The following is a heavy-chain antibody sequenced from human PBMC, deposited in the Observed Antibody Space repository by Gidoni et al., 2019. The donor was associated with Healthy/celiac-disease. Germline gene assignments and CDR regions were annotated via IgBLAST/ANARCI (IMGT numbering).Heavy chain of an antibody. Sequence: QVQLVESGRGVVQPATSLRLSCAASGFTFSSCGMHWVRQAPGKGLEWVADIWYDGSNKNYADSVKGRFTISRDNSKNTLYLQMNSLRAEDTAVYYCARDPHYYGMDVWGQGTTVTVSS. CDR3: ARDPHYYGMDV. CDR1: GFTFSSCG. CDR2: IWYDGSNK. J-gene: IGHJ6*02. V-gene: IGHV3-33*01.